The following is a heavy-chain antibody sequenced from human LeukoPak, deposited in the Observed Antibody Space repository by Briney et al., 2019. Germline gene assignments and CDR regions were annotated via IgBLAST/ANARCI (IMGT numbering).Heavy chain of an antibody. V-gene: IGHV5-51*01. D-gene: IGHD6-6*01. CDR2: VYPGDSDT. CDR1: GYSFTSYW. CDR3: ARFGHSSSSGVWFDP. J-gene: IGHJ5*02. Sequence: GESLKSSCKGSGYSFTSYWIGWVRQVPGKGLEWMGIVYPGDSDTRSSPSFKGQVTISADKSISTAYLQWSSLKASDTAMYYCARFGHSSSSGVWFDPWGQGTLVTVSS.